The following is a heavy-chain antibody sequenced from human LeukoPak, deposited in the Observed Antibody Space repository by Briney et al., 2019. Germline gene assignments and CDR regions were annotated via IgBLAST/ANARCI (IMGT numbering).Heavy chain of an antibody. CDR2: ISGSGGST. Sequence: GGSLRLSCAASGFTFSSYAMSWVRQAPGKGLESVSAISGSGGSTYYADSVKGRFTISRDNSKNTLYLQMNSLRAEDTAVYYCAKDLVGGVDTAMVPHWGQGTLVTVSS. D-gene: IGHD5-18*01. J-gene: IGHJ4*02. V-gene: IGHV3-23*01. CDR1: GFTFSSYA. CDR3: AKDLVGGVDTAMVPH.